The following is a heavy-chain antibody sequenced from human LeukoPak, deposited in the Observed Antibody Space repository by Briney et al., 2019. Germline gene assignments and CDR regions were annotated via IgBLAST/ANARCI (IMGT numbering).Heavy chain of an antibody. J-gene: IGHJ5*02. D-gene: IGHD2-2*01. CDR3: ARLTVVPANWFDP. CDR1: GGSISSYY. V-gene: IGHV4-4*07. CDR2: IYTSGST. Sequence: PSETPSLTCTVSGGSISSYYWSWIRQPAGKGLEWLGRIYTSGSTNYNPSLKSRVTMSVDTSKNQFSLKLSSVTAADTAVYYCARLTVVPANWFDPWGQGTLVTVSS.